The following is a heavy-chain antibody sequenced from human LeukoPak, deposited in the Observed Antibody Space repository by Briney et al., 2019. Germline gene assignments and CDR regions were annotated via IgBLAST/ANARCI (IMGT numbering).Heavy chain of an antibody. CDR2: INHSGST. CDR1: GGSFRGYY. J-gene: IGHJ6*02. CDR3: ATIRPLDV. Sequence: PSETLSLTCAVYGGSFRGYYWSWIRQPPGKGLEGIGEINHSGSTNYNPSLKSRVTISVDTSKPQFSLKLSSVTAVDTAVHHCATIRPLDVWGQGTTVTVSS. V-gene: IGHV4-34*01. D-gene: IGHD3-9*01.